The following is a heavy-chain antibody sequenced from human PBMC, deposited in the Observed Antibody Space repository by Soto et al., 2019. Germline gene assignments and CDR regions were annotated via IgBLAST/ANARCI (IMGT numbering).Heavy chain of an antibody. J-gene: IGHJ4*02. D-gene: IGHD3-10*01. CDR2: IYSSGST. Sequence: QVQLQESGPGLVKPSETLSLTCTVSGGSISGYYWNWIRQTPGKGLEWIGYIYSSGSTNYNPSLRSRVTISVDTSKNQLSRELSSGTAADPAGYYCARDSSMVRGVMYFDYWGQGTLITVSS. V-gene: IGHV4-59*01. CDR3: ARDSSMVRGVMYFDY. CDR1: GGSISGYY.